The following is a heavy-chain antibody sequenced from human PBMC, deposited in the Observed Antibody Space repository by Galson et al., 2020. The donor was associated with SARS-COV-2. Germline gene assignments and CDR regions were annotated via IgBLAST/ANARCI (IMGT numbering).Heavy chain of an antibody. CDR3: ARTNVVVLDPARGSFDV. J-gene: IGHJ3*01. Sequence: ASVKVSCKAYGYNFGSKGISWVRQAPGQGLEWMGWITPYNHKTKFAQKFQGRVTLTTDASTSTAYMELRSLRSDDTAIYYCARTNVVVLDPARGSFDVWGQGTMVTVSS. CDR2: ITPYNHKT. D-gene: IGHD2-15*01. CDR1: GYNFGSKG. V-gene: IGHV1-18*01.